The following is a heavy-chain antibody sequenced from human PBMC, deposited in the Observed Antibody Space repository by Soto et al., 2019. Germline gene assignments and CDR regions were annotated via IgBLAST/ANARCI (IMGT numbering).Heavy chain of an antibody. CDR3: ARGTVAAGLQF. Sequence: SQTLSLTCAISGDSVSSDSTAWNWIRQSPSGGLEWLGRTYYRSKWYNNYAVSVKSRITVNPDTSKNQFSLQLNSVTPEDTAVYYCARGTVAAGLQFWGQGTLVTVSS. D-gene: IGHD6-13*01. V-gene: IGHV6-1*01. CDR1: GDSVSSDSTA. J-gene: IGHJ4*02. CDR2: TYYRSKWYN.